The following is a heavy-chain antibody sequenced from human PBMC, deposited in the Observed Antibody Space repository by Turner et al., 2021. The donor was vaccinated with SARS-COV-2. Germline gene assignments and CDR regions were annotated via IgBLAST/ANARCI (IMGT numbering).Heavy chain of an antibody. Sequence: QVQLVESGGGVVQPGMSLRLSCAASGITFSSHGMHWVRQAPGKGLEWVAVIWNDGSQKYYADSVKGRFTISRDNSKNMVYLQMNSLRAEDTAVYYCARLDDSGHWGAFDIWGQGTMVTVSS. CDR2: IWNDGSQK. D-gene: IGHD3-22*01. V-gene: IGHV3-33*01. CDR1: GITFSSHG. CDR3: ARLDDSGHWGAFDI. J-gene: IGHJ3*02.